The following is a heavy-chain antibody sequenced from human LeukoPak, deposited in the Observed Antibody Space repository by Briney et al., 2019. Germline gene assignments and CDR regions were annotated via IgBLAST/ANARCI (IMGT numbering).Heavy chain of an antibody. V-gene: IGHV3-48*01. CDR2: ISSSSDTI. CDR3: ARDKPYSGSSYDFDF. D-gene: IGHD1-26*01. Sequence: GGSLRLSCAASGLTLVTNNITWFRQAPGKGLEGVPSISSSSDTIYYADSVKGRFTISRDNAKNSLNLQMSSLRAEDTAVYYCARDKPYSGSSYDFDFWGQGTLVTVSS. J-gene: IGHJ4*02. CDR1: GLTLVTNN.